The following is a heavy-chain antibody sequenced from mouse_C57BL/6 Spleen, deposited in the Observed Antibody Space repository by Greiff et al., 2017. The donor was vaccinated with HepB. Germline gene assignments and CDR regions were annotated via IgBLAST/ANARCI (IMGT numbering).Heavy chain of an antibody. CDR3: ARPTAQATFAY. CDR1: GFTFSSYT. J-gene: IGHJ3*01. Sequence: EVHLVESGGGLVKPGGSLKLSCAASGFTFSSYTMSWVRQTPEKRLEWVATISGGGGNTYYPDSVKGRFTISRDNAKNTLYLQMSSLRSEDTALYYCARPTAQATFAYWGQGTLVTVSA. D-gene: IGHD3-2*02. V-gene: IGHV5-9*01. CDR2: ISGGGGNT.